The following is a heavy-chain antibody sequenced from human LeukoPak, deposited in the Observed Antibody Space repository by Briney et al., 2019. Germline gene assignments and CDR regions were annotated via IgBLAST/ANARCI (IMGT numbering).Heavy chain of an antibody. D-gene: IGHD3-22*01. V-gene: IGHV3-30*04. CDR3: ASGPGGYYDSSGYYFRRAFDI. J-gene: IGHJ3*02. CDR1: GFTFSGSA. Sequence: GGSLRLSCATSGFTFSGSAMHWVRQAPGKGLEWVAVISYDGSNKYYADSVKGRFTISRDNSKNTLYLQMNSLRAEDTAVYYCASGPGGYYDSSGYYFRRAFDIWGQGTMVTVSS. CDR2: ISYDGSNK.